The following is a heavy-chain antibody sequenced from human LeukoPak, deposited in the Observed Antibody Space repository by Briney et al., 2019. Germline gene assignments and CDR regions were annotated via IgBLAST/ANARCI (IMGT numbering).Heavy chain of an antibody. V-gene: IGHV3-30*02. CDR2: IQSDGRNK. D-gene: IGHD3-10*01. CDR1: GFTFSSYG. J-gene: IGHJ4*02. CDR3: AKDKSMVRELDY. Sequence: GGSLRLSCAASGFTFSSYGMHWVRQAPGKGLEWLAFIQSDGRNKYYADSVKGRFTISRDNSKNTLFLQMNSLRAEDTAVYYCAKDKSMVRELDYWGQGNLVTVSS.